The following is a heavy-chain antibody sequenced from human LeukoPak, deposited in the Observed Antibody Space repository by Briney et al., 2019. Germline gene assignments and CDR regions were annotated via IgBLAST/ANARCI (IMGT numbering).Heavy chain of an antibody. CDR1: GDTFSTYS. Sequence: SVKVSCKASGDTFSTYSFSWVRQAPGQGLEFMGRIIPMLGITNYAQKFQARATIIAEKSTYTAYMELSSLRSEDTAVYYCASPLEGSGSYYLRYWGQGTLLIVSS. D-gene: IGHD3-10*01. V-gene: IGHV1-69*02. CDR3: ASPLEGSGSYYLRY. CDR2: IIPMLGIT. J-gene: IGHJ4*02.